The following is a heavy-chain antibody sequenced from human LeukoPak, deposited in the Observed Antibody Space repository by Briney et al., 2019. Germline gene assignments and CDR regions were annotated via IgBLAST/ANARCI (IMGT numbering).Heavy chain of an antibody. Sequence: SVKVSXKASGGTFSSYAISWVRQAPGQGLEWMGGIIPIFGTANYAQKFQGRVTITTDESTSTAYMELSSLRSEDTAVYYCARDSSSGYYFGYWGLGTLVTVSS. V-gene: IGHV1-69*05. CDR2: IIPIFGTA. CDR1: GGTFSSYA. CDR3: ARDSSSGYYFGY. J-gene: IGHJ4*02. D-gene: IGHD3-22*01.